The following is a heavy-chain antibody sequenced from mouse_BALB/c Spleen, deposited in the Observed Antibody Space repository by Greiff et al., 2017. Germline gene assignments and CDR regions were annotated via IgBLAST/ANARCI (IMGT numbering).Heavy chain of an antibody. CDR2: IRLKSNNYAT. CDR1: GFTFSNYW. CDR3: TRGGITNSFFAY. D-gene: IGHD2-4*01. J-gene: IGHJ3*01. V-gene: IGHV6-6*02. Sequence: EVKLMESGGGLVQPGGSMKLSCVASGFTFSNYWMNWVRQSPEKGLEWVAEIRLKSNNYATHYAESVKGRFTISRDDSKSSVYLQMNNLRAEDTGIYYCTRGGITNSFFAYWGQGTLVTVSA.